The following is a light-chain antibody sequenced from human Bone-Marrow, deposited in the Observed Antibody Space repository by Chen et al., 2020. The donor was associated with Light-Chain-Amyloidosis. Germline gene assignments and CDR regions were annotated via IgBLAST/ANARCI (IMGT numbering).Light chain of an antibody. CDR3: QVWDSSSDHPWV. Sequence: SYVLTQPPSGSVAPGKAARIAGGGNNIGSKRLHWYQQKPGQAPVLVVYDDSDRPSGIPERFSGSNSGNTATLTISRVEAGDEADYYCQVWDSSSDHPWVFGGGTKLTVL. CDR1: NIGSKR. V-gene: IGLV3-21*03. CDR2: DDS. J-gene: IGLJ3*02.